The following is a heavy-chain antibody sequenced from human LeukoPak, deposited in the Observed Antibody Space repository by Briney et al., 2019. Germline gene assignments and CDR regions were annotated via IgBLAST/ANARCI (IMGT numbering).Heavy chain of an antibody. J-gene: IGHJ4*02. Sequence: SETLSLTCAVYGESFSGYYWSWIRQPPGTGLTWIGEINHSGIINYNPSLKSRVTISLDTSKSQFSLKLSSVTAADTAVYYCARGKYDSGGYYLDYWGQGTLVTVSS. V-gene: IGHV4-34*01. D-gene: IGHD3-22*01. CDR2: INHSGII. CDR1: GESFSGYY. CDR3: ARGKYDSGGYYLDY.